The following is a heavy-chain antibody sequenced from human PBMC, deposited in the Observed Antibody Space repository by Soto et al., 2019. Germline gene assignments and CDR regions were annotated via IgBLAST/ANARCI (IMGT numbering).Heavy chain of an antibody. V-gene: IGHV3-7*04. J-gene: IGHJ3*02. CDR2: IKQDGSEK. CDR3: ARGDYYDSSGPFSDAFDI. CDR1: GFTFSSYW. D-gene: IGHD3-22*01. Sequence: GGSLRLSCAASGFTFSSYWMSWVRQAPGKGLEWVANIKQDGSEKYYVDSVKGRFTISRDNAKNSFYLQMNSLRVKDTAVYYCARGDYYDSSGPFSDAFDIWGRGTMVTVS.